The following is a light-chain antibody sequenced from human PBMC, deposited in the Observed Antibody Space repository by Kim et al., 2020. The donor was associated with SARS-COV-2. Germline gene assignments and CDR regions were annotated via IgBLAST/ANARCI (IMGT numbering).Light chain of an antibody. J-gene: IGKJ5*01. V-gene: IGKV1-5*03. CDR3: QQYNAYPIT. CDR2: KAS. CDR1: QNINSW. Sequence: AYVGDRVTITCRATQNINSWLAWYQQKPGKAPKLLIYKASSLDSGVPSRFSGSGSGTEFTLTISSLQPDDFASYYCQQYNAYPITFGQGARLEIK.